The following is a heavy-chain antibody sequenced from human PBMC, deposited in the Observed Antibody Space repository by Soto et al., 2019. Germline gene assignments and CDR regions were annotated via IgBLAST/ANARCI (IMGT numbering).Heavy chain of an antibody. V-gene: IGHV4-34*01. CDR2: INHSGST. J-gene: IGHJ6*02. CDR3: ARAGSGDIPKRYGLDV. Sequence: PSETLSLTCAVYGGSFSGYYWTWIRQPPGTGLEWIGEINHSGSTNYNPSLKSRVTMSIDTSKNQFSLQLNSVTAADTAVYYCARAGSGDIPKRYGLDVWGQGTTVTVSS. CDR1: GGSFSGYY. D-gene: IGHD2-21*01.